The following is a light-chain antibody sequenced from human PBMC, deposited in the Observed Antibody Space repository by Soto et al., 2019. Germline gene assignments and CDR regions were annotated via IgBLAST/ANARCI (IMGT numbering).Light chain of an antibody. Sequence: QSALPQPPSVSGAPGQRVTISCTGSSSNIGAGYDVHWYQQLPGTAPKLLIYGNINRPSGVPDRFSGSKSGTSASLAITGLQAEDEADYYCQSNDSSLHVFGTGTKVTVL. J-gene: IGLJ1*01. CDR2: GNI. V-gene: IGLV1-40*01. CDR1: SSNIGAGYD. CDR3: QSNDSSLHV.